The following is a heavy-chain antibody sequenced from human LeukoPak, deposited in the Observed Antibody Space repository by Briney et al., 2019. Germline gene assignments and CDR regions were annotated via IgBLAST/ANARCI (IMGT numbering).Heavy chain of an antibody. CDR3: ARVRQYGDYDGFDY. CDR1: GFTFDDFA. J-gene: IGHJ4*02. CDR2: ISWNSGII. Sequence: PGRSLRLSCTASGFTFDDFAIHWVRHAPGKGLEWVAGISWNSGIIVYVDSVKGRFTISRDNAKNSLYLQMNSLRAEDTAVYYCARVRQYGDYDGFDYWGQGTLVTVSS. D-gene: IGHD4-17*01. V-gene: IGHV3-9*01.